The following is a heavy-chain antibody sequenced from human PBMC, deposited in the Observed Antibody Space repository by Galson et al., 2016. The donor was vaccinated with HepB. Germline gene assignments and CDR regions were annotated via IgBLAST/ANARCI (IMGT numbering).Heavy chain of an antibody. CDR1: GFTSSQRG. Sequence: SLRLSCAASGFTSSQRGMHWVRQAPGKGLEWVAADSMDGRRKFYADSVKGRFTISRDNSNNMLFLQMSSLRVDDTAVYYCAKRHEYCPPVGCSVDYWGQGTLVSVSS. D-gene: IGHD2/OR15-2a*01. V-gene: IGHV3-30*18. J-gene: IGHJ4*02. CDR3: AKRHEYCPPVGCSVDY. CDR2: DSMDGRRK.